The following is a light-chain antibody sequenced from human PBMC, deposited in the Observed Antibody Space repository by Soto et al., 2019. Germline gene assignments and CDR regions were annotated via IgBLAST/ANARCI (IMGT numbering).Light chain of an antibody. CDR3: GTWDFSLSSYV. CDR1: SSNIGNSY. CDR2: DNN. J-gene: IGLJ1*01. Sequence: QSVLTQPPSVSAAPGQRVTISCSGSSSNIGNSYVSWYQQLPGTAPKLLIYDNNKRPSGIPDRFSGSKSGTSATLGITGLQSGDEADYYCGTWDFSLSSYVFGTGTKVTVL. V-gene: IGLV1-51*01.